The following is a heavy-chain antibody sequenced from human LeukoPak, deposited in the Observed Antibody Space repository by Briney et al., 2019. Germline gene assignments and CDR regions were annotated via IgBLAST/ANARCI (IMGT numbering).Heavy chain of an antibody. CDR2: ISTGDST. D-gene: IGHD3-22*01. J-gene: IGHJ5*02. Sequence: PGGSLRLSCAASGFTFSTYVMNWVRQAPGKGLEWVSHISTGDSTYYADSVKGRFTISRDNSKNTLYLQMNSLRAEDTAVYYCARDRLYYYDSSVYYLDPWGQGTLVTVSS. CDR1: GFTFSTYV. CDR3: ARDRLYYYDSSVYYLDP. V-gene: IGHV3-66*02.